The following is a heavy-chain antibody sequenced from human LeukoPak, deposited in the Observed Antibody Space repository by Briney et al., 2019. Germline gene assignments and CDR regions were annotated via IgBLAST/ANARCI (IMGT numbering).Heavy chain of an antibody. D-gene: IGHD3-10*01. CDR3: AKDGFGELGSYFDY. CDR2: ISTNGGRT. J-gene: IGHJ4*02. Sequence: GGSLRLSCAAYGFTFSNYAMYWVRQAPGKGLEYVSAISTNGGRTFYANSVKGRFTISRDNSKNTLYLQMSSLTAEDMAIYYCAKDGFGELGSYFDYWGQGTLVTVSS. V-gene: IGHV3-64*01. CDR1: GFTFSNYA.